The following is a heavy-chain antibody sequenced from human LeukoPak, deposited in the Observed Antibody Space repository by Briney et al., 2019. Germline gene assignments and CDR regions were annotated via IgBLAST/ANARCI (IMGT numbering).Heavy chain of an antibody. CDR2: ISSSSNYI. CDR3: ARGESAFDY. CDR1: GFTFDDYG. Sequence: GGSLRLSCAASGFTFDDYGRSWVRQAPGEGLEWVSSISSSSNYIYYADSVKGRFTISRDNAKNSLYLQMNSLRAEDTAVYYCARGESAFDYWGQRTLVTVSS. J-gene: IGHJ4*02. V-gene: IGHV3-21*01. D-gene: IGHD3-10*01.